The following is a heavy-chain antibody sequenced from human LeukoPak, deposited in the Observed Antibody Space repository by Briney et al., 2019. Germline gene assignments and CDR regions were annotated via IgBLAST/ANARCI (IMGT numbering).Heavy chain of an antibody. J-gene: IGHJ4*02. CDR1: GGSFSGYY. D-gene: IGHD1-26*01. Sequence: PSETLSLTCAVYGGSFSGYYWSWIRQPPGKGLEWIGEINHSGSTNYNPSLKSRVTISVDTSKNQFSLKLSSVTAADTAVYYCASRGPGSRFDYWGQGTLVTVSS. CDR3: ASRGPGSRFDY. CDR2: INHSGST. V-gene: IGHV4-34*01.